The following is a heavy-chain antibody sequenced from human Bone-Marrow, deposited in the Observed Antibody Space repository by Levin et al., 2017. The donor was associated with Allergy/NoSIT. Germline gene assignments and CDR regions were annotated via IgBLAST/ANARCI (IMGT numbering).Heavy chain of an antibody. V-gene: IGHV3-74*01. CDR3: ARVSYSGYYIDY. CDR2: INSDGSTT. Sequence: PGGSLRLSCAASGFTFSGYWMHWVRQAPGKGLVWVSRINSDGSTTTYADFVKGRFTISRDSAKNTLYLQMNSLRVEDTAVYYCARVSYSGYYIDYWGQGTLVTVSS. CDR1: GFTFSGYW. J-gene: IGHJ4*02. D-gene: IGHD3-22*01.